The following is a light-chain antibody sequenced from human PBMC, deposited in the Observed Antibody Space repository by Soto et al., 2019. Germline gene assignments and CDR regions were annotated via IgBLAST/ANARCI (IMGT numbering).Light chain of an antibody. CDR2: SAS. CDR3: QQLDSYPSIT. Sequence: DIPLTQSQSFLSAFVGERVALTCLASQAISSYLAWYQQKPGKAPKLLIYSASTLQSGVPSRFSGSGSGTEFTLTISNLQPEDFASYYCQQLDSYPSITFGQGTRLEI. J-gene: IGKJ5*01. V-gene: IGKV1-9*01. CDR1: QAISSY.